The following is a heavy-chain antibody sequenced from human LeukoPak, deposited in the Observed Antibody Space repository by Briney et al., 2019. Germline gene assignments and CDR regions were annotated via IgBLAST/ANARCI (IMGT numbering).Heavy chain of an antibody. CDR1: GGSFSGYY. CDR2: INHSGST. Sequence: SETLSLTCAVYGGSFSGYYWSWIRQPPGKGLEWIGEINHSGSTNYNPSLKSRVTISVDTSKNQFSLKPSSVTAADTAVYYCASYYDFWSGLRGGFDPWGQGTLVTVSS. CDR3: ASYYDFWSGLRGGFDP. D-gene: IGHD3-3*01. V-gene: IGHV4-34*01. J-gene: IGHJ5*02.